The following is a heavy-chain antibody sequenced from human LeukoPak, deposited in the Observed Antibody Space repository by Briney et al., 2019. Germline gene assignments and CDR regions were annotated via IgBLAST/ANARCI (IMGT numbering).Heavy chain of an antibody. CDR1: GGSFSGYY. D-gene: IGHD3-10*01. V-gene: IGHV4-34*01. J-gene: IGHJ4*02. CDR2: INHSGST. Sequence: SETLSLTCAVYGGSFSGYYWSWIRQPPGKGLEWIGEINHSGSTNYNPSLKSRVTISVDTSKNQFSLKLSPVTAADTAVYYCARGPFDGSGSYYKPRNFDYWGQGTLVTVSS. CDR3: ARGPFDGSGSYYKPRNFDY.